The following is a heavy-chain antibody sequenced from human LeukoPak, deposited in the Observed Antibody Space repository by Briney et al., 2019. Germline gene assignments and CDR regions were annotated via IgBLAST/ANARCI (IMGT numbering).Heavy chain of an antibody. D-gene: IGHD6-13*01. J-gene: IGHJ6*02. Sequence: PGGSLRLSCAASGFTVSSNYMSWVRQAPGKGLEWVSVIYSGGSTYYADSVKGRFTISRHNSENTLYLQMNSLRAEDTAVYYCASNPAAAGMFYYYGMDVWGQGTTVTVSS. CDR2: IYSGGST. CDR3: ASNPAAAGMFYYYGMDV. V-gene: IGHV3-53*04. CDR1: GFTVSSNY.